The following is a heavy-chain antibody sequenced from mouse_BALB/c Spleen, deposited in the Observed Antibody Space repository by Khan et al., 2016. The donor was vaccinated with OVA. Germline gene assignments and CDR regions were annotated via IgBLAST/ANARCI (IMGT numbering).Heavy chain of an antibody. CDR2: IWGDGNT. Sequence: VELVESGPGLVAPSQSLSITCTVSGFSLTSYGVSWVRQPPGKGLEWLGVIWGDGNTNFHSALRSRLSISKDNSKSQVFLKLNSLQTDDTATYYCAKDRGYYAVDYWGQGTSVTASS. V-gene: IGHV2-3*01. CDR1: GFSLTSYG. CDR3: AKDRGYYAVDY. J-gene: IGHJ4*01.